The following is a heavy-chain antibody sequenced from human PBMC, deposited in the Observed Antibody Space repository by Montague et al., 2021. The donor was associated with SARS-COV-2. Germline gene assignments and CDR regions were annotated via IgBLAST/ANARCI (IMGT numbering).Heavy chain of an antibody. D-gene: IGHD6-13*01. V-gene: IGHV4-39*07. CDR1: GGSISSSSYY. CDR3: ARVGRQQLVRLSGIDV. J-gene: IGHJ6*02. Sequence: SETLSLTCTVSGGSISSSSYYWGWIRQPPGKGLEWIGSINYSGSTYYNPSLKSRATISVDTSKNQFSLKLSSVTAADTAVYYCARVGRQQLVRLSGIDVWGQGTTVTVSS. CDR2: INYSGST.